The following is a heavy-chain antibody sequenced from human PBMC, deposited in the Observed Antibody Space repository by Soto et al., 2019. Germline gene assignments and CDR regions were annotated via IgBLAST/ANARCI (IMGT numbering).Heavy chain of an antibody. CDR1: GGSISSGGYS. V-gene: IGHV4-30-2*01. Sequence: SETLSLTCAVSGGSISSGGYSWSWIRQPPGKGLEWIGYIYHSGSTYYNPSLKSRVTISVDRSKNQFSLKLNSMTAADTAVYYCAKDGGPAYCNSPGCSAEHFDYWGRETQVTVS. CDR2: IYHSGST. D-gene: IGHD2-2*01. CDR3: AKDGGPAYCNSPGCSAEHFDY. J-gene: IGHJ4*02.